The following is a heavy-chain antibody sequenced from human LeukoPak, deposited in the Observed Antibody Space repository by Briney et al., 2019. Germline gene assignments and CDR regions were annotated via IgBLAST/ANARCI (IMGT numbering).Heavy chain of an antibody. D-gene: IGHD3-3*01. V-gene: IGHV4-34*01. J-gene: IGHJ4*02. CDR2: INHSGST. CDR1: GGSFSGYY. Sequence: SETLSLTCAVYGGSFSGYYWSWIRQPPGKGLERIGEINHSGSTNYNPSLKSRVTISVDTSKNQFSLKLSSVTAADTAVYYCAREGGVGLRFLEWLSGGHYFDYWGQGTLVTVSS. CDR3: AREGGVGLRFLEWLSGGHYFDY.